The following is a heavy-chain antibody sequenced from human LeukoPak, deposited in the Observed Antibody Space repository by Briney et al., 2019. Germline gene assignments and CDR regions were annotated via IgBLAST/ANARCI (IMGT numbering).Heavy chain of an antibody. V-gene: IGHV3-33*01. CDR1: GFTFSSYG. CDR2: IWYDGSNK. D-gene: IGHD3-22*01. CDR3: ARPPVVGAPRFIFDY. J-gene: IGHJ4*02. Sequence: GRSLRLSCAASGFTFSSYGVHWVRQAPGKGLEWVAVIWYDGSNKYYADSVKGRFTISRDNSKNTLYLQMNSLRAEDTAVYYCARPPVVGAPRFIFDYWGQGTLVTVSS.